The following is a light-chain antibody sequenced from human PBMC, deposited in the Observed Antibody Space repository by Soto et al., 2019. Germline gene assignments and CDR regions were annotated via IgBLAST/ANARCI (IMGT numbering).Light chain of an antibody. CDR3: QSFDSSRFYV. Sequence: QSVLTHPPSESGAPGQRVTISCTGSSSNIGTGYDVHWYQQLPGTAPKLLIYGNSNRPSGVPDRCSGSKSGTSASLAITGLQAEDEADYYCQSFDSSRFYVFGTGTKV. CDR1: SSNIGTGYD. CDR2: GNS. V-gene: IGLV1-40*01. J-gene: IGLJ1*01.